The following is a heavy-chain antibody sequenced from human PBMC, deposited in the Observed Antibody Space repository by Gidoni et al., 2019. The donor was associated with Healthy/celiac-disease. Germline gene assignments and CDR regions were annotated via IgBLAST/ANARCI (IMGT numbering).Heavy chain of an antibody. D-gene: IGHD6-19*01. CDR1: GFTFKSYT. V-gene: IGHV3-21*01. CDR2: ISSSSSYI. J-gene: IGHJ4*02. CDR3: ARGEGYNSGWSWGD. Sequence: EVQLVESGGGLVKPGGSLRLSCAASGFTFKSYTMNWVRQAPGKGLEWVSSISSSSSYIFYADSVKGRFTISRDNAKNSLYLQMNSLRAEDTAVYYCARGEGYNSGWSWGDWGQGTLVTVSS.